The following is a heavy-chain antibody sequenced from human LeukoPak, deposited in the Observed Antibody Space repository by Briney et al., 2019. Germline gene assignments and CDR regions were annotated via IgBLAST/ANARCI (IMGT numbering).Heavy chain of an antibody. CDR3: ARSSERKYYFDY. Sequence: GGSLRLSCAASGFTLSRDSMNWVRQAPGKGLEWISYISHDSGIRYYADSVRGRFTISRDNAKNTLYLQMNSLRAEDTAVYYCARSSERKYYFDYWGQGTLVTVSS. CDR2: ISHDSGIR. D-gene: IGHD3-22*01. J-gene: IGHJ4*02. V-gene: IGHV3-48*01. CDR1: GFTLSRDS.